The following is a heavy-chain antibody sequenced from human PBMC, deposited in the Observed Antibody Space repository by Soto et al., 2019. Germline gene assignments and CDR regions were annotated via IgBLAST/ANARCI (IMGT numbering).Heavy chain of an antibody. CDR2: ITGDGVSI. Sequence: EVQLLESGGGLVQPGGSLSLSCAASGFTLSNYAMSWARQAPGKGLEWVSGITGDGVSIFYADSVKGRFTISTDNSKNTLYMQVNSPRVDDTAVYYCAEDVGGVTAFGYFDLWGSGTPVTVSS. V-gene: IGHV3-23*01. D-gene: IGHD2-21*02. CDR3: AEDVGGVTAFGYFDL. CDR1: GFTLSNYA. J-gene: IGHJ2*01.